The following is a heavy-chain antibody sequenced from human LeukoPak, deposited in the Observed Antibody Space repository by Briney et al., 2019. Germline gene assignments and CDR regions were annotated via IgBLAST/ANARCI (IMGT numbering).Heavy chain of an antibody. CDR2: ISGDGGST. Sequence: GSLRPSLASSGINLEGLALQRVRQASRKGLEWVSLISGDGGSTYYADSVKGRFTISRDNSKNSLYLQMNGLRTEDTALYYCAKDIASGSYLDYWGQGTLVTVSS. D-gene: IGHD1-26*01. J-gene: IGHJ4*02. CDR1: GINLEGLA. V-gene: IGHV3-43*02. CDR3: AKDIASGSYLDY.